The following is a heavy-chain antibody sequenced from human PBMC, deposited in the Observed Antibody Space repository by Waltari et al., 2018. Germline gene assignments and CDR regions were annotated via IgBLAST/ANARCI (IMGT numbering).Heavy chain of an antibody. Sequence: EGQLVESGGGSVQTGGSLRLSCTASESTLSPHYMDWVRQAPGKGLKWIGQIKSKAANYFTIYAASVKGRFTNSRDDSKNSLYLQMNDLKTEGTARYYSADVGITATDSWGPGTVVTVSS. CDR1: ESTLSPHY. V-gene: IGHV3-72*01. CDR3: ADVGITATDS. J-gene: IGHJ4*02. CDR2: IKSKAANYFT. D-gene: IGHD1-26*01.